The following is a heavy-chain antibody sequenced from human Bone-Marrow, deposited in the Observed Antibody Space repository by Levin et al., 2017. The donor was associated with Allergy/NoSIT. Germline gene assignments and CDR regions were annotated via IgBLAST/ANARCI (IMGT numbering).Heavy chain of an antibody. V-gene: IGHV4-34*01. CDR2: VNHSGGT. D-gene: IGHD2-2*01. J-gene: IGHJ2*01. CDR3: ASGLYMMVVVPPAMSVMDWYFDL. CDR1: GASFSGYYWYY. Sequence: PSETLSLTCAVYGASFSGYYWYYWSWIRQPPGKGLEWIGEVNHSGGTNYNTSLKSRVTMSVDTSKNQFSLKLSSVTAADTALSYCASGLYMMVVVPPAMSVMDWYFDLWGRGTLVTVSS.